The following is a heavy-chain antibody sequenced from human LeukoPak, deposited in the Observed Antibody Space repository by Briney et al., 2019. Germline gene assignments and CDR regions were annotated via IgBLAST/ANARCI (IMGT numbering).Heavy chain of an antibody. V-gene: IGHV3-20*04. J-gene: IGHJ4*02. Sequence: PGGSLRLSCAASGFTFDDYGMSWVRQAPGKGLEWVSGINWNGGGTGYADSVKGRFTISRDNAKNSLYLQMNSLRAEDTALYYCARDPPYYYDSSGKGWYFDYWGQRTLVTVSS. CDR1: GFTFDDYG. CDR3: ARDPPYYYDSSGKGWYFDY. D-gene: IGHD3-22*01. CDR2: INWNGGGT.